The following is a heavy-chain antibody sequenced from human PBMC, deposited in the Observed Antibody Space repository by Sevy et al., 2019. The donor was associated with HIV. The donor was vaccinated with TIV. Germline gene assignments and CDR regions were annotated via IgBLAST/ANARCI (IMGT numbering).Heavy chain of an antibody. CDR2: ISGSGGST. CDR3: AKDPTDRPPKYYYDSSGYYPILTYFDY. J-gene: IGHJ4*02. CDR1: GFTFSSYA. D-gene: IGHD3-22*01. Sequence: GGSLRLSCAVSGFTFSSYAMSWVRQAPGKGLEWVSAISGSGGSTYYADSVKGRFTISRDNSKNTLYLQMNSLRAEDTAVYYCAKDPTDRPPKYYYDSSGYYPILTYFDYWGQGTLVTVSS. V-gene: IGHV3-23*01.